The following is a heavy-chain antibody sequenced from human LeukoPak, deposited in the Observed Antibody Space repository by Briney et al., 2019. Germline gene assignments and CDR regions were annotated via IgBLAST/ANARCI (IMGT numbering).Heavy chain of an antibody. Sequence: GGSLRLSCEASGFTFSNFWMSWVRQAPGKGLEWVANIKEDGTEINYVDSVRGRFTISRDNAKGSMYLQMNSLRIEDTAVYYCARDRGYSTFEYWGQGTLVTVSS. D-gene: IGHD4-23*01. CDR1: GFTFSNFW. J-gene: IGHJ4*02. CDR2: IKEDGTEI. CDR3: ARDRGYSTFEY. V-gene: IGHV3-7*01.